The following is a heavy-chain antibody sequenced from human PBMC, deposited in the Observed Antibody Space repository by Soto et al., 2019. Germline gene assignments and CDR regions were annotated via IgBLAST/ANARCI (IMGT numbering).Heavy chain of an antibody. CDR2: VFYSGAT. CDR1: GGPIKTGDYY. Sequence: PSETLSLTCNVSGGPIKTGDYYWNWIRQPPGKGLEWIGYVFYSGATNYSPSLKSRAAISMDTSKNQFSLSLTSVTAADTAVYYCARAGFSYGHLFFWGQGIRVTAPQ. J-gene: IGHJ4*02. D-gene: IGHD3-10*01. V-gene: IGHV4-30-4*01. CDR3: ARAGFSYGHLFF.